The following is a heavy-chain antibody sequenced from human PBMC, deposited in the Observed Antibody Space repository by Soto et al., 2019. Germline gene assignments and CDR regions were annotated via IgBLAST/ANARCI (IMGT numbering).Heavy chain of an antibody. CDR3: ARLGSSLQALAS. Sequence: QVQLQESGPGLVKPSETLSHTCTVTGGSITPYYWSWIRQPPGKGLEWIGYVYFAGTTTYNPSLGSRVTMSVDRSVHRFSLKLTSLTAAHTAVYDCARLGSSLQALASWGQGTLVTVSS. J-gene: IGHJ4*02. CDR1: GGSITPYY. V-gene: IGHV4-59*08. D-gene: IGHD2-15*01. CDR2: VYFAGTT.